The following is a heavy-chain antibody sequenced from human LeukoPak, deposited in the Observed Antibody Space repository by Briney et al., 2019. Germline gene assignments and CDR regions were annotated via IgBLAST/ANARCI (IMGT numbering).Heavy chain of an antibody. D-gene: IGHD2-2*01. V-gene: IGHV3-74*01. Sequence: PGGSLRLSCAASGFTFSRYWMHWVRQAPGKGLVWVSRIYSDGNTTNYADSVKGRFTISRDNAKNTLYLQMNSLRAEDTAVYYCARDQGSTSRGIDYWGQGTLVTVSS. CDR2: IYSDGNTT. CDR3: ARDQGSTSRGIDY. J-gene: IGHJ4*02. CDR1: GFTFSRYW.